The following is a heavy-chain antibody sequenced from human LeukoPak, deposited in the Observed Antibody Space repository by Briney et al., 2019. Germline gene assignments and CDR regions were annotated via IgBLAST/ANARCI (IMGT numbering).Heavy chain of an antibody. D-gene: IGHD6-6*01. V-gene: IGHV3-66*01. Sequence: GGSLRLSCAASGITVTSNYMSWVRQAPGKGLEWVSVIYSGDSTYYTDSVKGRFTISRDNSKNTLYLQMNSLRAEDTAVYFCAIRGSSYFDYWGQGALVTVSS. J-gene: IGHJ4*02. CDR1: GITVTSNY. CDR2: IYSGDST. CDR3: AIRGSSYFDY.